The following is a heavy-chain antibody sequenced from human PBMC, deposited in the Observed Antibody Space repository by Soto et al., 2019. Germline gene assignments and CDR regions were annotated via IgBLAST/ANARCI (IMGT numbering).Heavy chain of an antibody. V-gene: IGHV3-9*01. CDR3: AKAPDDYGDKRLYYYYYYMDV. CDR2: ISWNSGSI. D-gene: IGHD4-17*01. Sequence: GGSLRLSCAASGFTFDDYAMHWVRQAPGKGLEWVSGISWNSGSIGYADSVKGRFTISRDNAKNSLYLQMNSLRAEDTALYYCAKAPDDYGDKRLYYYYYYMDVWGKGTTVTVSS. J-gene: IGHJ6*03. CDR1: GFTFDDYA.